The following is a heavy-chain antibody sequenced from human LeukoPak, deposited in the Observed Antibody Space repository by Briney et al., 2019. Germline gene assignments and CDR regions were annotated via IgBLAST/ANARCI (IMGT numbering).Heavy chain of an antibody. V-gene: IGHV4-38-2*02. D-gene: IGHD1-26*01. CDR2: IYHSGST. CDR1: GYSISSGYY. J-gene: IGHJ4*02. Sequence: SETLSLTCTVSGYSISSGYYWGWIRQPPGKGLEWIGSIYHSGSTYYNPSLKSRVTISVDTSKNQFSLKLSSVTAADTAVYYCARHGPSVVGASNFDYWGQGTLVTVSS. CDR3: ARHGPSVVGASNFDY.